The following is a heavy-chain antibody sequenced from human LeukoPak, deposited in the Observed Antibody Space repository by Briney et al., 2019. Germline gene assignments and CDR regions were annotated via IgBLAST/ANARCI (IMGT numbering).Heavy chain of an antibody. CDR2: IYYSGST. D-gene: IGHD2-2*01. CDR1: GGSICSYY. CDR3: ARGASRLSP. V-gene: IGHV4-59*01. Sequence: PSETLSLTCTVSGGSICSYYWSWIRQPPGKGLEWIGYIYYSGSTNYNPSLKSRVTISVDTSKNQFSLKLSSVTAADTAVYYCARGASRLSPWGQGTLVTVSS. J-gene: IGHJ5*02.